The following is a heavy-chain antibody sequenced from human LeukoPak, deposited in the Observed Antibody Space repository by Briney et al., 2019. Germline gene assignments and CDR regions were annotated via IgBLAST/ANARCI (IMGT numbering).Heavy chain of an antibody. D-gene: IGHD6-13*01. V-gene: IGHV4-34*01. CDR2: IYYSGST. J-gene: IGHJ6*03. Sequence: SETLSLTCAVYGGSFSGYYWSWIRQPPGEGLEWIGSIYYSGSTYYNPSLKSRVTISVDTSKNQFSLKLSSVTAADTAVYYCARDRYSSSWYSNYYYYYMDVWGKGTTVTVSS. CDR3: ARDRYSSSWYSNYYYYYMDV. CDR1: GGSFSGYY.